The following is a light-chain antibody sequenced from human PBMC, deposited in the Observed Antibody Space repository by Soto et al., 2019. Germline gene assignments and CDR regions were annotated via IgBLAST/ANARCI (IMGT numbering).Light chain of an antibody. Sequence: IVLTQSPATLSLSPGERAALSCRASQSVSTSLAWYQHTPGQAPRLFIYDASKRAPGIPARFSGSGSGTDFPLTIRSLELEDFAVYYCQVRDVWPSFGQGTKVEIK. CDR2: DAS. V-gene: IGKV3-11*01. J-gene: IGKJ1*01. CDR3: QVRDVWPS. CDR1: QSVSTS.